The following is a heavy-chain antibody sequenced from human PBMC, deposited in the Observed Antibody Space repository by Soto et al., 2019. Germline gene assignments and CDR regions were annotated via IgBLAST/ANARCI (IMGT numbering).Heavy chain of an antibody. Sequence: SGPTLVNPTQTLTLTCTFSGFSLSTSGVGVGWIRQPPGKALEWLALIYWNDDKRYSPSLKSRLTITKDTSKNQVVLTMTNMDPVDTATYYCAHRRSIFGVVTYNWFDPWGQGTLVTVSS. CDR2: IYWNDDK. J-gene: IGHJ5*02. CDR3: AHRRSIFGVVTYNWFDP. V-gene: IGHV2-5*01. D-gene: IGHD3-3*01. CDR1: GFSLSTSGVG.